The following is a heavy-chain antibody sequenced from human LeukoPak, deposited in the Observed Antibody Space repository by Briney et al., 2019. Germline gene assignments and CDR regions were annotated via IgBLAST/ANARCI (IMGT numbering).Heavy chain of an antibody. V-gene: IGHV1-8*01. D-gene: IGHD4-17*01. Sequence: GASVKLSCTASGYTFTSYDMNWVRQATGQGLEWMGWMNHKSGNTGYTQKFQGRVTMTRDTSISTAYMELSSLRSEDTAMYYCARVNGDIGYWWEGTLVTVSS. CDR3: ARVNGDIGY. CDR2: MNHKSGNT. CDR1: GYTFTSYD. J-gene: IGHJ4*02.